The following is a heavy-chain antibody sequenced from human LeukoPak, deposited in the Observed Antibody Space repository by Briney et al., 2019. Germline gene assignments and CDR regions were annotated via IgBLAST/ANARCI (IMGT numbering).Heavy chain of an antibody. Sequence: GGSLRLSCAASGFTFSTYSMNWVRQAPGKGLEWVSSISSSSNYIYYADSVKGRFTISRDNAKNSLYLQMNSLRAEDTAVYYCARSVTRTSTSCPDYWGQGTLVTVSS. J-gene: IGHJ4*02. CDR2: ISSSSNYI. CDR3: ARSVTRTSTSCPDY. V-gene: IGHV3-21*01. D-gene: IGHD2-2*01. CDR1: GFTFSTYS.